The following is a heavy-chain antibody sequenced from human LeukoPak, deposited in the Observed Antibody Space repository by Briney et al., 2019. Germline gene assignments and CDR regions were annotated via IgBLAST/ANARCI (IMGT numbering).Heavy chain of an antibody. V-gene: IGHV3-23*01. J-gene: IGHJ4*02. D-gene: IGHD2-15*01. CDR2: ISGSGTDT. Sequence: GGSLRLSCVASGFTFSAYAMTWVRQAPGKGLDWVAAISGSGTDTYYADSVKGRFTISRDNSKNTVYLQMNSLRAEDTAVYYCASWIYEGCSGGSCYFFFFDYWGQGTLVTVSS. CDR3: ASWIYEGCSGGSCYFFFFDY. CDR1: GFTFSAYA.